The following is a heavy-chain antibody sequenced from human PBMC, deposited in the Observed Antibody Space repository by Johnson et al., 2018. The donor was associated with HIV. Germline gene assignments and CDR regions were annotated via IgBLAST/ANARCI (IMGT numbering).Heavy chain of an antibody. D-gene: IGHD4-17*01. V-gene: IGHV3-23*04. CDR3: AKGYGDYEGNAFDI. J-gene: IGHJ3*02. CDR2: IRGSGGGT. Sequence: VQLVESGGGLVQPGGSLRLSCAASGFTFSSYDMHWVRQATGKGLEWVSAIRGSGGGTYYADSVQGRFTISRDNSKNTLYLQMNSLRPEDTAVYYCAKGYGDYEGNAFDIWGQGTMVTVSS. CDR1: GFTFSSYD.